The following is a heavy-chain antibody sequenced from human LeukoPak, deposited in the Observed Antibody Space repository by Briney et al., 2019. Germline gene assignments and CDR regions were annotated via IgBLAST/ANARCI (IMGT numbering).Heavy chain of an antibody. J-gene: IGHJ4*02. V-gene: IGHV3-7*01. CDR3: ARDMLRYFDWTYNGYYFDS. D-gene: IGHD3-9*01. CDR1: GFTFSSYW. Sequence: PGGSLRLSCAASGFTFSSYWMSWVRQAPGKGLEWVANIKQDGSEKYYVESVKGRFTIARDNAKNSLYLQMNSLRAEDTAVYYCARDMLRYFDWTYNGYYFDSWGQGTLVTVSS. CDR2: IKQDGSEK.